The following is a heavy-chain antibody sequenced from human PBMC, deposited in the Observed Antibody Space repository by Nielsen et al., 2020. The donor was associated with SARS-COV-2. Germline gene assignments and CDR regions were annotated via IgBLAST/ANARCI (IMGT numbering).Heavy chain of an antibody. J-gene: IGHJ4*02. Sequence: GGSLRLSCGASGFTFSRSAMHWVRQAPGKGLEWVAGISYDGGNKDYADSVKGRFTISRDNTRNSLFLEMHSLRADDTAVYYCAREWDWAWAYWGQGALVTVSS. V-gene: IGHV3-30-3*01. CDR1: GFTFSRSA. CDR3: AREWDWAWAY. CDR2: ISYDGGNK. D-gene: IGHD1-26*01.